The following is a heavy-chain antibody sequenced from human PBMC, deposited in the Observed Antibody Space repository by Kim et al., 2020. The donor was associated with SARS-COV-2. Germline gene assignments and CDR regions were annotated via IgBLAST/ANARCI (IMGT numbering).Heavy chain of an antibody. CDR2: IKQDGSEK. Sequence: GGSLRLSCAASGFTFSSYWMSWVRQAPGKGLEWVANIKQDGSEKYYVDSVKGRFTISRDNAKNSLYLQMNSLRAEDTAVYYCAREVLDYYGSGSYQDYFDYWGQGPLVTVSS. J-gene: IGHJ4*02. V-gene: IGHV3-7*01. CDR3: AREVLDYYGSGSYQDYFDY. D-gene: IGHD3-10*01. CDR1: GFTFSSYW.